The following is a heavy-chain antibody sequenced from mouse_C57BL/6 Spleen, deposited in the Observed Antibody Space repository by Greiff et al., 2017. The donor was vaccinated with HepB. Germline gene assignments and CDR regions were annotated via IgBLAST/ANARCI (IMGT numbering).Heavy chain of an antibody. CDR3: ARGTTGYAMDY. CDR1: GYTFTDYY. J-gene: IGHJ4*01. V-gene: IGHV1-19*01. D-gene: IGHD1-1*01. Sequence: EVQLQQSGPVLVKPGASVKMSCKASGYTFTDYYMNWVKQSHGKSLEWIGVINPYNGGTSYNQKFKGKATLTVDKSSSTAYMELNSLTSEDSAVYYCARGTTGYAMDYWGQRTSVTVSS. CDR2: INPYNGGT.